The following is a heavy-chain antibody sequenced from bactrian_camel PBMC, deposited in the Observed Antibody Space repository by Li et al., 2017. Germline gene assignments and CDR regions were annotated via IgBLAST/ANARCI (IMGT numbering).Heavy chain of an antibody. CDR3: AAGLMFRPAPSLVPADYSF. Sequence: QVQLVESGGGSVQVGGSLRLSCVASEDTYSGNCMAWFRQAPGKEREAVAGTYIGGGSEYYTPSVKGRFTISLDNAAVTLEMNNLKPEDTAMYYCAAGLMFRPAPSLVPADYSFWGQGTQVTVS. D-gene: IGHD7*01. J-gene: IGHJ6*01. CDR1: EDTYSGNC. V-gene: IGHV3S25*01. CDR2: TYIGGGSE.